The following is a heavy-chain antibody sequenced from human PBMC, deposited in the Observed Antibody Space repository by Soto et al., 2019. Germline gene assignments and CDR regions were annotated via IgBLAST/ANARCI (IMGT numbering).Heavy chain of an antibody. CDR2: ISTDGTVT. CDR3: ARGVLSSYGFGDP. Sequence: AAGFTFSSSWMHWVRQAPGKGLVWVSRISTDGTVTDYADSVKGRFTISRDNAKNTLYLQMNSLRADDTAVYYCARGVLSSYGFGDPWGQGTLVTVSS. CDR1: GFTFSSSW. D-gene: IGHD5-18*01. J-gene: IGHJ5*02. V-gene: IGHV3-74*01.